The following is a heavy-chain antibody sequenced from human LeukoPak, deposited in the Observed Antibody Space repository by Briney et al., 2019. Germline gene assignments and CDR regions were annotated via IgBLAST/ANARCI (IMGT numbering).Heavy chain of an antibody. V-gene: IGHV3-66*01. CDR2: IYSGGST. D-gene: IGHD1-14*01. CDR1: GFTVSSNY. Sequence: GGSLRLSCAASGFTVSSNYMSWVRQAPGKGLEWVSVIYSGGSTYYADSVKGRFTISRDNSKNTLYLQMNSLRAEDTAVCYCASLTPGGAFDIWGQGTMVTVSS. CDR3: ASLTPGGAFDI. J-gene: IGHJ3*02.